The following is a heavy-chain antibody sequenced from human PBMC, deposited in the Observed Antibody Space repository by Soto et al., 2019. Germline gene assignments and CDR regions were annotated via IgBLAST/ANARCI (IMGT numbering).Heavy chain of an antibody. J-gene: IGHJ4*02. CDR2: VKDGGST. V-gene: IGHV4-34*01. CDR3: ARGQEGIVATH. Sequence: QVQLQQWGAGLLKPSETLSLTCTVNGGSLTGYYWSWIRQPPGKGLEWIGEVKDGGSTNYSPSLRGRVSISADKCKNHFSLRLNSVTAADTAVYFCARGQEGIVATHWDQGALVTVSS. D-gene: IGHD5-12*01. CDR1: GGSLTGYY.